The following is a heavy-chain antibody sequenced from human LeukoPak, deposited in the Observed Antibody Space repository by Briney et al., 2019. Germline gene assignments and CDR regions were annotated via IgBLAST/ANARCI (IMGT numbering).Heavy chain of an antibody. D-gene: IGHD3-9*01. CDR3: AKDIDFLLTGLFDY. Sequence: LAGGSLRLSCAASGFTFDDYAMHWVRQAPGKGLEWVSLISGDGGSTYHADSVKGRFTIARDNSKNSLYLQMNSLRTEDTALYYCAKDIDFLLTGLFDYWGQGTLVTVSS. V-gene: IGHV3-43*02. CDR1: GFTFDDYA. CDR2: ISGDGGST. J-gene: IGHJ4*02.